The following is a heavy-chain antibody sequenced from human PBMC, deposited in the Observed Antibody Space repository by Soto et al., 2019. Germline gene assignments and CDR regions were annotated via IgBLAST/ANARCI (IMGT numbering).Heavy chain of an antibody. CDR2: IIPIFGTA. J-gene: IGHJ4*02. CDR1: GGTFSSYA. Sequence: GASVKVSCKASGGTFSSYAISWVRQVPGQGLEWMGGIIPIFGTANYAQKFQGRVTITADESTSTAYMELSSLRSEDTAVYYCAREKRSGWYYFDYWGQGTLVTVYS. CDR3: AREKRSGWYYFDY. V-gene: IGHV1-69*13. D-gene: IGHD6-19*01.